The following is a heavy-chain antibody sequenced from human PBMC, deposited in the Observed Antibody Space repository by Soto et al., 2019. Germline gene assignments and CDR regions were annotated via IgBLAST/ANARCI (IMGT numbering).Heavy chain of an antibody. J-gene: IGHJ4*02. V-gene: IGHV4-31*03. Sequence: QVQLQESGPGLVKPSQTLSLTCTVSGGSISSGGYYWSCIRQHPGKGLEWIGYIYYSGSTYYNPSLKSRVTISVDTSKNQCSLKLSSVAAADTAVYYCARWPQLEPRFHYCGPGTLVTVSS. CDR2: IYYSGST. CDR3: ARWPQLEPRFHY. CDR1: GGSISSGGYY. D-gene: IGHD1-1*01.